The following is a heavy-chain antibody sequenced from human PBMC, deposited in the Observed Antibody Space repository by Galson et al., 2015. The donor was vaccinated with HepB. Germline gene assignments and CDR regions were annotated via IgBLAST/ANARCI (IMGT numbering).Heavy chain of an antibody. D-gene: IGHD3-22*01. CDR2: ISSSSSTI. J-gene: IGHJ4*02. CDR1: GFTFSSYS. Sequence: SLRLSCAASGFTFSSYSMNWVRQAPGKGLEWVSYISSSSSTIYYADSVKGRFTISRDNAKNSLYLQMNSLRAEDTAVYYCARDPAYYYDSSGSWGQGTLVTVSS. CDR3: ARDPAYYYDSSGS. V-gene: IGHV3-48*01.